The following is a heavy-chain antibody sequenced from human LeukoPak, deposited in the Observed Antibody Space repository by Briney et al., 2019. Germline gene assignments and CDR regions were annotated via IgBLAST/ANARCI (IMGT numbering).Heavy chain of an antibody. Sequence: GASVKVSCKASGYTLTDYYMHWVRQAPGQGLEWMGRINPNSGGTNYAQKFQGRVTMTRDTSISTVYMELSRLRSDDTAVYYCARDPNYYDSSGYETGYWGQGTLVTVSS. J-gene: IGHJ4*02. CDR3: ARDPNYYDSSGYETGY. D-gene: IGHD3-22*01. V-gene: IGHV1-2*06. CDR1: GYTLTDYY. CDR2: INPNSGGT.